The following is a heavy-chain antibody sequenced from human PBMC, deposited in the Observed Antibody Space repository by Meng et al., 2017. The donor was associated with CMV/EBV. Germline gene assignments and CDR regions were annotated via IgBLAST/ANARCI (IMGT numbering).Heavy chain of an antibody. CDR1: GGTFSSYA. CDR3: ARTTSAGGTPWYYYYGMDV. J-gene: IGHJ6*02. CDR2: IIPIFGTA. Sequence: SVKVSCKASGGTFSSYAISWVRQAPGQGLEWMGGIIPIFGTANYAQKFQGRVTITTDESTSTAYMELSSLRSEDTAVYYCARTTSAGGTPWYYYYGMDVWGQGTTVTVSS. V-gene: IGHV1-69*05. D-gene: IGHD6-13*01.